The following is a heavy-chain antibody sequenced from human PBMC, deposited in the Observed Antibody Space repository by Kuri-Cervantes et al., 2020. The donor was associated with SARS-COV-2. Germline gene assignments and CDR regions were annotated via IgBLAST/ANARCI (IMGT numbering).Heavy chain of an antibody. V-gene: IGHV3-23*01. D-gene: IGHD3-10*01. Sequence: GGSLRLSCAASGITFSSYAMSWVRQASGKGLEWVSAITDDGGSTYHADSVKGRFTISRDNSKTTLFLQMNSLRAEDTAVYHCVKGSAASRPYYFDSWGQGTLVTVSS. J-gene: IGHJ4*02. CDR3: VKGSAASRPYYFDS. CDR1: GITFSSYA. CDR2: ITDDGGST.